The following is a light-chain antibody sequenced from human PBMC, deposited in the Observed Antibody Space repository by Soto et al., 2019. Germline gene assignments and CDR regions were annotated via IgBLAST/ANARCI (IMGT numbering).Light chain of an antibody. CDR2: DAS. CDR3: QQRTNWPPA. CDR1: QSVSNY. J-gene: IGKJ5*01. V-gene: IGKV3-11*01. Sequence: EIVLTQSPATLSLSPGERSTLSFSSSQSVSNYLAWFQQKPGQAPRLLIYDASNRATGIPARFSGSGSGTDFTLTISSLEPEDFAIYYCQQRTNWPPAFGQGTRPEIK.